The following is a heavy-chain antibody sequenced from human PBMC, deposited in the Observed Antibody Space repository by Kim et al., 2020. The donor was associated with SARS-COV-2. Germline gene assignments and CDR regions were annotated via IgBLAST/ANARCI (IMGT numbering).Heavy chain of an antibody. J-gene: IGHJ4*02. CDR3: AKAYYGWGTPGGHYVY. CDR2: ISDSGART. V-gene: IGHV3-23*01. D-gene: IGHD3-10*01. CDR1: GFTFSSHG. Sequence: GGSLRLSCAASGFTFSSHGMSWVRQAPGKGLEWVSAISDSGARTNNAASVKGRVTISRDNNENTVYLQMNSLRVEDTAVYYWAKAYYGWGTPGGHYVYWGQGTPGTVSS.